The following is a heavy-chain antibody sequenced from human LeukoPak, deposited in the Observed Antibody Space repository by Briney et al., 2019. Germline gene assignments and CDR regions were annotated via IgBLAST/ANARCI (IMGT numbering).Heavy chain of an antibody. CDR2: ISGSSSST. CDR1: GFTFSSYA. V-gene: IGHV3-23*01. D-gene: IGHD1-26*01. CDR3: AKDPPIVGASRKFDY. J-gene: IGHJ4*02. Sequence: GGSLRLSCAASGFTFSSYAMSWVRQAPGKGLEWVSAISGSSSSTCYADSVKGRFTISRDNSKNTLYLQMNSLRAEDTAVYYCAKDPPIVGASRKFDYWGQGTLVTVSS.